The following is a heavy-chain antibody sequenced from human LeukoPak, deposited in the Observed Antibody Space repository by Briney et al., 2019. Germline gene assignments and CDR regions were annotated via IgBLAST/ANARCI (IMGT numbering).Heavy chain of an antibody. CDR2: INPNSGGT. J-gene: IGHJ5*02. CDR1: GYTFTGYY. V-gene: IGHV1-2*06. D-gene: IGHD3-22*01. CDR3: ERVYYYDSSGLGGWLRP. Sequence: ASVKVSCKASGYTFTGYYMHWVRQAPGQGLEWMGRINPNSGGTNYAQKFQGRVTMTRDTSISTACLLLSGLRSDDTAVCSCERVYYYDSSGLGGWLRPWGQGTLVTVSS.